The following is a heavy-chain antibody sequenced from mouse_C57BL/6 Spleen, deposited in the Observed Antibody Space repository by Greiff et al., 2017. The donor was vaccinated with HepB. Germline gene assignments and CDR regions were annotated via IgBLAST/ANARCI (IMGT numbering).Heavy chain of an antibody. CDR2: INPNNGGT. D-gene: IGHD1-1*02. CDR3: ARRWPYFDY. J-gene: IGHJ2*01. CDR1: GYTFTDYY. V-gene: IGHV1-26*01. Sequence: EVQLQQSGPELVKPGASVKISCKASGYTFTDYYMNWVKQSHGKSLEWIGDINPNNGGTSYNQKFKGKATLTVDKSSSTAYMELRSLTSEDSAVYYCARRWPYFDYWGQGTTLTVSS.